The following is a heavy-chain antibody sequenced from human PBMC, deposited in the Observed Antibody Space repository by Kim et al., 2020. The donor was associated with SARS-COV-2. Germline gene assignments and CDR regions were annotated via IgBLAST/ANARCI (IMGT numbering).Heavy chain of an antibody. D-gene: IGHD3-9*01. J-gene: IGHJ5*02. V-gene: IGHV4-34*01. CDR3: ASLYYDILTGYQNWFDP. Sequence: LKSRVTISVDTSKNQFSLKLSSVTAADTAVYYCASLYYDILTGYQNWFDPWGQGTLVTVSS.